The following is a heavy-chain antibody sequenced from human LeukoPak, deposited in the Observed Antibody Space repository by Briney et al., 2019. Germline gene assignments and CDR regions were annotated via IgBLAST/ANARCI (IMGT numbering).Heavy chain of an antibody. D-gene: IGHD6-19*01. V-gene: IGHV4-39*01. CDR1: GGSISSSSYY. Sequence: SETLSLTCTVSGGSISSSSYYWGWIRQPPGKGLEWIGNIYYSGSTYYNPSLKSRVTISVDTSKNQFSLRLSPVTAADTAVYYCARGSRDSGWDFDYWGQGTLVTVSS. CDR3: ARGSRDSGWDFDY. CDR2: IYYSGST. J-gene: IGHJ4*02.